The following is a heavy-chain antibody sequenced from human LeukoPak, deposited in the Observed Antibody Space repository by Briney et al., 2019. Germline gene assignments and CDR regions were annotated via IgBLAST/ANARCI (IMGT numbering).Heavy chain of an antibody. J-gene: IGHJ4*02. CDR3: ARSSSSWYYYFDY. CDR1: GGSISSSSYY. Sequence: SETLSLTCTVSGGSISSSSYYWGWIRQPPGKGLEWIGSIYYSGSTYYNPSLKSRVTISVDTSKNQFSLKLSSMTAADTAVYYCARSSSSWYYYFDYWGQGTLVTVCS. D-gene: IGHD6-13*01. V-gene: IGHV4-39*01. CDR2: IYYSGST.